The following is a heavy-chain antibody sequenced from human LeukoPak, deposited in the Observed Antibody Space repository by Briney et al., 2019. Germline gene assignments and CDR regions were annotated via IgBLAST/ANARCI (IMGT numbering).Heavy chain of an antibody. CDR2: ISYDGSNK. Sequence: PGRSLRLSCAASGFTFSSYAMHWVRQAPGKGLEWVAVISYDGSNKYYADSVKGRFTISRDNSKNTLYLQMNSPRAEDTAVYYCARDEGSSFDYYYYYGMDVWGQGTTVTVSS. J-gene: IGHJ6*02. D-gene: IGHD6-13*01. CDR3: ARDEGSSFDYYYYYGMDV. CDR1: GFTFSSYA. V-gene: IGHV3-30-3*01.